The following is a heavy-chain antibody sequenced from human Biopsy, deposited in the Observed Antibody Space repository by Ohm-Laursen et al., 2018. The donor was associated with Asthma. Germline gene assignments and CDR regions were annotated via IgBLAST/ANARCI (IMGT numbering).Heavy chain of an antibody. CDR1: GASIKTDDHY. CDR2: IHYSGST. V-gene: IGHV4-30-4*01. J-gene: IGHJ6*02. D-gene: IGHD3-22*01. Sequence: SQTLSLTCAVSGASIKTDDHYWSWLRQPPGKGLEWFGFIHYSGSTSYNPSLKGGVTISVDTSKNQFSLKLSSVTAADTAMYYCARIPRRSGSYFVDYWGPGTTVTVSS. CDR3: ARIPRRSGSYFVDY.